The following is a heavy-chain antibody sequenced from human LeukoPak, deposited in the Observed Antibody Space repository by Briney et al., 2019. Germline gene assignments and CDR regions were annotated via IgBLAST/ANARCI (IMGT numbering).Heavy chain of an antibody. CDR3: AKQYGSGSLPDHNFDY. CDR2: IYSDNT. CDR1: GFTVSSNS. J-gene: IGHJ4*02. D-gene: IGHD3-10*01. V-gene: IGHV3-53*01. Sequence: GGSLRLSCTVSGFTVSSNSMSWVRQAPGKGLEWVSFIYSDNTHYSDSVKGRFTISRDNSKNTLYLHMNSLRVEDTAVYYCAKQYGSGSLPDHNFDYWGQGTLVTVSS.